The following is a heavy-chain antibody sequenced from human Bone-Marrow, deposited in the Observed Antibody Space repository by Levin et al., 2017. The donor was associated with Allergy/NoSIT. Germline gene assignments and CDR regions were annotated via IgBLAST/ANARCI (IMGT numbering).Heavy chain of an antibody. D-gene: IGHD2-2*01. V-gene: IGHV3-7*01. CDR2: IKQDGSEK. CDR1: GFTFSSYW. Sequence: GGSLRLSCAASGFTFSSYWMSWVRQAPGKGLEWVANIKQDGSEKYYVDSVKGRFTISRDNAKNSLYLQMNSLRAEDTAVYYCARELGVVDPYYYYYGMDVWGQGTTVTVSS. J-gene: IGHJ6*02. CDR3: ARELGVVDPYYYYYGMDV.